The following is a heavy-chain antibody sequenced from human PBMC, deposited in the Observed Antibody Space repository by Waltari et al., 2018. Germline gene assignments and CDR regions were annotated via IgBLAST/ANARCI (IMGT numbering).Heavy chain of an antibody. CDR2: IKQDGSEK. J-gene: IGHJ4*02. Sequence: EVQLVESGGGLVQPGGSLRLSCAASGFTFSSYWMSWVRQAPGKGLEWVANIKQDGSEKYYVDSGKGRFTISRDNAKNSLYLQMNSLRAEDTAVYYCARSYDFWSGYYTDWGQGTLVTVSS. D-gene: IGHD3-3*01. V-gene: IGHV3-7*01. CDR3: ARSYDFWSGYYTD. CDR1: GFTFSSYW.